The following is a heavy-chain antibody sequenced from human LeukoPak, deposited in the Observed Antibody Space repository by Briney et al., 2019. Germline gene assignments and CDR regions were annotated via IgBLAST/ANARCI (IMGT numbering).Heavy chain of an antibody. CDR1: GGSFSGYY. D-gene: IGHD2-15*01. Sequence: PSETLSLTCAVYGGSFSGYYWSWIRQPPGKGLEWIGEINHSGSTNYNPSLKSRVTMSVDTSKNQFSLKLSSVTAADTAVYYCARDNCSGGSCSGFDYWGQGTLVTVSS. CDR3: ARDNCSGGSCSGFDY. CDR2: INHSGST. V-gene: IGHV4-34*01. J-gene: IGHJ4*02.